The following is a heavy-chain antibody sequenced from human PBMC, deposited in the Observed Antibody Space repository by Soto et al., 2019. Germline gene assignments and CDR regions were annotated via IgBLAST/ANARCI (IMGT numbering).Heavy chain of an antibody. CDR2: IYYSGST. Sequence: SETLSLTCIVSGGSISSDYWSWIRQPPGKGLEWIGYIYYSGSTYYNPSLKSRVTISVDTSKNQFSLKLSSVTAADTAVYYCARQNYVRAFDIWGQGTMVTVSS. V-gene: IGHV4-59*08. CDR1: GGSISSDY. J-gene: IGHJ3*02. D-gene: IGHD1-7*01. CDR3: ARQNYVRAFDI.